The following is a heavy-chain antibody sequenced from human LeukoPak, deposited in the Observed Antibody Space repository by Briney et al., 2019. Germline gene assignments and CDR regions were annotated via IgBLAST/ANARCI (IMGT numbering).Heavy chain of an antibody. Sequence: GGSLRLSCAASGFTFSSYAMSWVRQAPGKGLEWVSAISGSGGSTYYADSVKGRFTISRDNSKNTLYLQMNSLRAEDTAVYYCAKERGPYYYDSSGYNDPYYFDYWGQGTLVTVSS. CDR2: ISGSGGST. D-gene: IGHD3-22*01. J-gene: IGHJ4*02. CDR1: GFTFSSYA. CDR3: AKERGPYYYDSSGYNDPYYFDY. V-gene: IGHV3-23*01.